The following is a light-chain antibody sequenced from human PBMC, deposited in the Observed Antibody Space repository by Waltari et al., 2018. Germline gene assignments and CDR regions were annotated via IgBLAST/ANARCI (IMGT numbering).Light chain of an antibody. CDR2: HAS. V-gene: IGKV3-20*01. CDR3: QHYESLPVT. CDR1: QSLRIY. J-gene: IGKJ1*01. Sequence: EIVLTQSPGTLSLSPGERAPLSCRASQSLRIYLAWYQQKPGQAPRLLIYHASPRATGIPDRFSGSGSGTDFSLTISRLEPEDFAVYYCQHYESLPVTFGQGTKVEIK.